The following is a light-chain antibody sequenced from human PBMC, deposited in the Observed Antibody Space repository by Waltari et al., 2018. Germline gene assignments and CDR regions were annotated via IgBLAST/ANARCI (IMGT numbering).Light chain of an antibody. Sequence: EIVLTHSPCTLSLSPGERDTLSCRASQPVRTTYLAWYQQKPGQAPTLLSYGASSRATGIPDRFSGSGSGTDFSLTISSLEPEDFAVYYCQQYDISPLTFGGGTKVEIK. CDR2: GAS. CDR1: QPVRTTY. CDR3: QQYDISPLT. J-gene: IGKJ4*01. V-gene: IGKV3-20*01.